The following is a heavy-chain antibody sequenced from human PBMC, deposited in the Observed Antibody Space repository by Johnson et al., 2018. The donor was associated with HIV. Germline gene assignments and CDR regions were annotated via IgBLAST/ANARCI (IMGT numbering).Heavy chain of an antibody. D-gene: IGHD3-22*01. CDR1: GFTFSSYA. CDR2: ISYDGSNK. CDR3: TRTLGYDSSGYHDAFDI. Sequence: QVQLVESGGGLVQRGGSLRLSCAASGFTFSSYAMHWVRQAPGKGLEWVAVISYDGSNKYYADFVKGRFTISRDNSKNTMFLQMNSLRLEDTAVYYCTRTLGYDSSGYHDAFDIWGQGTLVTVSS. J-gene: IGHJ3*02. V-gene: IGHV3-30*04.